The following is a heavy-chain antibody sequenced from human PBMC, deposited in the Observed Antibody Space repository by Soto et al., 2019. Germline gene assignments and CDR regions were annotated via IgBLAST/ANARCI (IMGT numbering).Heavy chain of an antibody. CDR1: GFTVSSND. V-gene: IGHV3-66*01. CDR2: IYSGGRT. D-gene: IGHD2-21*02. Sequence: EVQMVESGGGLDQPGGSLRLSCAASGFTVSSNDMNWVRQAPGKGLEWVSLIYSGGRTYYADSVKGRFTISRDNSRNTLYLQMNSLRAEDTAVYYCAREGYCGGDCFLDYWGQGALVTVSS. CDR3: AREGYCGGDCFLDY. J-gene: IGHJ4*02.